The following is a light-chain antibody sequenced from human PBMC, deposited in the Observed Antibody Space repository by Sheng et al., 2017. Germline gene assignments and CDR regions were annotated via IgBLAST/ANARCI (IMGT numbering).Light chain of an antibody. V-gene: IGKV3-15*01. CDR3: QQYDDWPPT. Sequence: EIVMTQSPATLSLSPGERATLSCRASQSVSSNVAWYQQKPGLAPRLLIYGASSRATGFPARLSGSGSGTEFTLTISSLQSEDFAVYYCQQYDDWPPTYGGGTKVEIK. CDR1: QSVSSN. J-gene: IGKJ4*01. CDR2: GAS.